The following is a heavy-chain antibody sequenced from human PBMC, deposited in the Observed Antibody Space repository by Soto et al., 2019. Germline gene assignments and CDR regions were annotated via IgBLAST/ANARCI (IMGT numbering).Heavy chain of an antibody. V-gene: IGHV4-34*01. CDR2: INHVGGT. CDR1: GGFLREPY. CDR3: VRIRYQLPSSVLWLDP. Sequence: GARNRTGAVYGGFLREPYWTWIRQPAGKGLEWIGEINHVGGTNYNPSLKSRVTMSVDTSQNQFSLRPISVTAADTAMYFCVRIRYQLPSSVLWLDPWGQGTPVTVS. D-gene: IGHD3-16*01. J-gene: IGHJ5*02.